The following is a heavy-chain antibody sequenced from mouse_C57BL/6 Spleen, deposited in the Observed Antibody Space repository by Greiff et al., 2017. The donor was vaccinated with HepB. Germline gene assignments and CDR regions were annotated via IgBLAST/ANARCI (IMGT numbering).Heavy chain of an antibody. V-gene: IGHV1-52*01. CDR3: ATYGSSPYWYFDV. D-gene: IGHD1-1*01. J-gene: IGHJ1*03. CDR2: IDPSDSET. CDR1: GYTFTSYW. Sequence: VQLQQPGAELVRPGSSVKLSCKASGYTFTSYWMHWVKQRPIQGLEWIGNIDPSDSETHYNQKFKDKATLTVDKSSSTAYMQLSSLTSEDSAVYYCATYGSSPYWYFDVWGTGTTVTVSS.